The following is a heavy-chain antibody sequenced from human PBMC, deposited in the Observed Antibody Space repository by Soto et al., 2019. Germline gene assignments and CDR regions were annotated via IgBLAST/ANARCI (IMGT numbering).Heavy chain of an antibody. CDR3: AKSLRGYYYESSGGWGAFDI. V-gene: IGHV3-23*01. CDR1: GFTFSSYA. CDR2: ISGSGGST. Sequence: GGCLRLSCAASGFTFSSYAMSWVRQAPGKGLEWVSAISGSGGSTYYADSVKGRFTISRDNSKNTLYLQMNSLRAEDTAVYYCAKSLRGYYYESSGGWGAFDIWGQGTMVTVSS. J-gene: IGHJ3*02. D-gene: IGHD3-22*01.